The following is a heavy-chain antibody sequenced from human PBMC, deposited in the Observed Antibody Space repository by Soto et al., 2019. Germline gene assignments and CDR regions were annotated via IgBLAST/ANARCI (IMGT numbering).Heavy chain of an antibody. CDR3: VRGASLNFDY. Sequence: GSLRLSCAASCFTFDDYGVSWARQAPGKGLEWVSGVNWNGGSTGYADSVKGRFTISRDNAKNSLYLQMNSLRAEDTAFYYCVRGASLNFDYWGQGTLVTVSS. D-gene: IGHD1-26*01. CDR1: CFTFDDYG. V-gene: IGHV3-20*04. CDR2: VNWNGGST. J-gene: IGHJ4*02.